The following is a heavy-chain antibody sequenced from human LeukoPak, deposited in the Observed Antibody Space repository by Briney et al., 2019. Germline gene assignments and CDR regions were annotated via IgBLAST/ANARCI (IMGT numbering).Heavy chain of an antibody. Sequence: GGSLRLSCAASGFTFSSDSMNWGRQAPGKGLEWVSSISSSSSYIYYADSVKGRFTISRDNAKNSLYLQMNSLRAEDTAVYYCARDSGDGYVDWGQGTLVTVSS. D-gene: IGHD5-24*01. CDR2: ISSSSSYI. J-gene: IGHJ4*02. V-gene: IGHV3-21*01. CDR1: GFTFSSDS. CDR3: ARDSGDGYVD.